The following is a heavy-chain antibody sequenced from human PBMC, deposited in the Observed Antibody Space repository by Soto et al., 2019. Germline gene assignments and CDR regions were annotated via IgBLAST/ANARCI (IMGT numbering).Heavy chain of an antibody. V-gene: IGHV4-34*01. CDR3: ARREPIVRAAPLFRRRASIDGFEI. CDR1: GGSFNYYY. Sequence: QVQLQQWGAGLLKPSETLSLTCAVYGGSFNYYYWSWIRQSPGKGLEWIGEINHSGSTTYNPSLKSRLTMSVDTSKNQFSLRLTSVTAADTALYYCARREPIVRAAPLFRRRASIDGFEIWGQGTMVVVSS. CDR2: INHSGST. D-gene: IGHD3-10*01. J-gene: IGHJ3*02.